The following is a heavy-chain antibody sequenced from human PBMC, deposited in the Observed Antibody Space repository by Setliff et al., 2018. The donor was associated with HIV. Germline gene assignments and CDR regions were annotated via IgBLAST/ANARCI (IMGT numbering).Heavy chain of an antibody. CDR3: ARVRERVTIFGVVRDFDS. CDR1: GYTFTKYG. D-gene: IGHD3-3*01. J-gene: IGHJ4*02. Sequence: ASVKVSCKSSGYTFTKYGITWVRQAPGQGLEWMGWISANNGSSYFAQKLQDRVTMTSDTSTSTAYMELRSLRSDDTAVYYCARVRERVTIFGVVRDFDSWGQETLVTVSS. V-gene: IGHV1-18*01. CDR2: ISANNGSS.